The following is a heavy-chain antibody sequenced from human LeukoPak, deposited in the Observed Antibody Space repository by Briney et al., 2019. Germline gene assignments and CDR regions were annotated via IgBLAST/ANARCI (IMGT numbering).Heavy chain of an antibody. CDR1: GFTLSSYG. J-gene: IGHJ3*02. CDR3: ARACSGGSCYLAAFDI. Sequence: GGSLRLSCAASGFTLSSYGMSWVRQAPGQGLEWVSAVSSSGGSAYYADSVKGRFTISRDNSKNTVYLQVNSLRAEDTAVYYCARACSGGSCYLAAFDIWGQGTMVTVSS. V-gene: IGHV3-23*01. CDR2: VSSSGGSA. D-gene: IGHD2-15*01.